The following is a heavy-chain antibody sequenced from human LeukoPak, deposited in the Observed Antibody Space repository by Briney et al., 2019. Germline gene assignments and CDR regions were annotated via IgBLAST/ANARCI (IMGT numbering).Heavy chain of an antibody. J-gene: IGHJ4*02. CDR2: INHSGST. V-gene: IGHV4-34*01. CDR3: ARERVTRYYFDY. CDR1: GGSFSCYY. Sequence: PSETLSLTCAVYGGSFSCYYWSWIRQPPGKGLEWIGEINHSGSTNYNPSLKSRVTISVDTSKNQFSLKLSSVTAADTAVYYCARERVTRYYFDYWGQGSLVTVSS. D-gene: IGHD4-17*01.